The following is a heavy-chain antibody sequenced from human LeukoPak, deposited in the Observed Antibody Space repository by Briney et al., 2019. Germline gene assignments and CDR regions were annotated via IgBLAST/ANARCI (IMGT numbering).Heavy chain of an antibody. CDR3: AKESRGYSYSFDY. CDR1: GCTFSSYA. CDR2: ICCSGGST. D-gene: IGHD5-18*01. J-gene: IGHJ4*02. V-gene: IGHV3-23*01. Sequence: AGSLTLSCAASGCTFSSYAMSWVRQPPGKGLEGVAAICCSGGSTYYAESVKGRFTTSRDNSKNTLYLKINSLRAEDTAVYHCAKESRGYSYSFDYWGQGTLVTVSS.